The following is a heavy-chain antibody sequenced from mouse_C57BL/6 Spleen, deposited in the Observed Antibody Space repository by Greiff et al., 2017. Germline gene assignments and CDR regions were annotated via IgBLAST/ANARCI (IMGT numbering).Heavy chain of an antibody. CDR3: ARGGGYYDYDLDFDY. J-gene: IGHJ2*01. CDR1: GYTFTSYW. CDR2: IHPNSGST. D-gene: IGHD2-4*01. Sequence: QVQLQQPGAELVKPGASVKLSCKASGYTFTSYWMHWVKQRPGQGLEWIGMIHPNSGSTNYNEKFKSKATLTVDKSSSTAYMQLSSLTSADSAVYDCARGGGYYDYDLDFDYWGQGTTLTVSS. V-gene: IGHV1-64*01.